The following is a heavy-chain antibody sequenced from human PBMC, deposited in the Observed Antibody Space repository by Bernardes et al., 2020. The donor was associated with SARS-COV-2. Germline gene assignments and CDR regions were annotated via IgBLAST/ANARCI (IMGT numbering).Heavy chain of an antibody. CDR2: IWYDGSNK. CDR1: GFTFSSYG. Sequence: GGSLRLSCAASGFTFSSYGMHWVRQAPGKGLEWVAVIWYDGSNKYYADSVKGRFTISRDNSKNTQYLQMNSLRAEDTAVYYCARALDYSGVCYACMDVWGQGTTVTVSS. V-gene: IGHV3-33*01. J-gene: IGHJ6*02. CDR3: ARALDYSGVCYACMDV. D-gene: IGHD2-8*01.